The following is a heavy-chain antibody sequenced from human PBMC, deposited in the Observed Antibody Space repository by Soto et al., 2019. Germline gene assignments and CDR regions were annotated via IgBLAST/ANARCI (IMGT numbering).Heavy chain of an antibody. CDR3: ARDGDYYDSSGFQRDYHYYGMDV. CDR1: GGSFSDYA. D-gene: IGHD3-22*01. V-gene: IGHV1-69*01. CDR2: IIPMLGIA. Sequence: QVQLVQSGAEVKKPGSSVKVSCQASGGSFSDYAISWVRQAPGQGLEWMGGIIPMLGIADNAQKFQGRVINTGDEYTSTVYMELGSLRSEDTAVYYCARDGDYYDSSGFQRDYHYYGMDVWGQGTTVTVAS. J-gene: IGHJ6*02.